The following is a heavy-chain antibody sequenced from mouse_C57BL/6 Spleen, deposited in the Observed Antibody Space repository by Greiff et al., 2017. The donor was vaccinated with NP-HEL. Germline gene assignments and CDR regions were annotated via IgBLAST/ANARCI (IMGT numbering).Heavy chain of an antibody. CDR2: IYPGSGST. CDR3: ARTLYDYDMGYWYFDV. J-gene: IGHJ1*03. Sequence: QVQLQQPGAELVKPGASVKMSCKASGYTFTSYWITWVKQRPGQGLEWIGDIYPGSGSTNYNEKFKSKATLTVDTSSSTAYMQLSSLTSEDSAVYYCARTLYDYDMGYWYFDVWGTGTTVTVSS. CDR1: GYTFTSYW. V-gene: IGHV1-55*01. D-gene: IGHD2-4*01.